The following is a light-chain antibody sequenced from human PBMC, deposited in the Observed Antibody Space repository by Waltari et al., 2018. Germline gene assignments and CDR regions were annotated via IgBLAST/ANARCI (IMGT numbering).Light chain of an antibody. CDR3: QSFDYRLDGSRV. CDR1: SPDIGAGYL. J-gene: IGLJ3*02. V-gene: IGLV1-40*01. CDR2: DNS. Sequence: QSVLTPPPSVSGAPGQRVTISCTGSSPDIGAGYLVHWYQQLPGTAPKLLIYDNSNRPSGVPDRFSGSKSGSSASLAITGLQAEDEADYYCQSFDYRLDGSRVFGGGTKLTVL.